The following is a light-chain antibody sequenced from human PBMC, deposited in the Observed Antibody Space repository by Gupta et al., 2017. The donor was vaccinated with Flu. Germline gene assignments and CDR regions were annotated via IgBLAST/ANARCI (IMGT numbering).Light chain of an antibody. CDR2: GAS. V-gene: IGKV1-39*01. J-gene: IGKJ1*01. CDR1: HSISSY. Sequence: DIQMTQSPSSLSASVGDRVTITCRTSHSISSYLNWYQQKPGEVPKLLIHGASSLQGGVPSRFSGSGSGTEFTLTISTLQPEDFATYYCQQSYGTPWTFGQGTKVEIK. CDR3: QQSYGTPWT.